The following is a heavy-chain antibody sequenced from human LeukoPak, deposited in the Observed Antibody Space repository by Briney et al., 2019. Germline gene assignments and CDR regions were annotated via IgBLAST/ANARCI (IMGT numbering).Heavy chain of an antibody. J-gene: IGHJ4*02. CDR2: IYYSGST. Sequence: PSETLSLTCTVSGGSISSYYWSWIRQPPGKGLEWIGYIYYSGSTNYNPSLKSRVTISVDTSKNQFSLKLSSVTAADTAVYYCARHVRGLFGSHTTHFDYWGQGTLVTVSS. V-gene: IGHV4-59*08. CDR3: ARHVRGLFGSHTTHFDY. CDR1: GGSISSYY. D-gene: IGHD3-16*01.